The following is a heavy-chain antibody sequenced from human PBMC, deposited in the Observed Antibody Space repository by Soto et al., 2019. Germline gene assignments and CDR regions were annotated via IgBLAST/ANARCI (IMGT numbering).Heavy chain of an antibody. CDR3: ASLVVCDWANYYYYYGMDV. D-gene: IGHD2-21*02. Sequence: EVQLLESGGGFVQPGGSLRLSCAATGFTFSVYAMTWFRQSPGKGLEWVSAVTANGGSTYSADSVKGRFTISRDNSKNTLFLQMNSLRAEDTAVYYCASLVVCDWANYYYYYGMDVWGQGTTVTVSS. J-gene: IGHJ6*02. CDR1: GFTFSVYA. V-gene: IGHV3-23*01. CDR2: VTANGGST.